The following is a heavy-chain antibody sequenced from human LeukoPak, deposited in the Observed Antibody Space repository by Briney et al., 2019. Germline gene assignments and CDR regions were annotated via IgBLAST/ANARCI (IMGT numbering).Heavy chain of an antibody. Sequence: GALRLSCAASGFTFSSYAMSWVRQAPGKGLEWVSAISGSGGSTYYADSVKGRFTISRDNSKNTLYLQMNSLRAEDTAVYYCAKDLSGKYYDSSGYSFDYWGQGTLVTVSS. CDR3: AKDLSGKYYDSSGYSFDY. J-gene: IGHJ4*02. CDR1: GFTFSSYA. V-gene: IGHV3-23*01. CDR2: ISGSGGST. D-gene: IGHD3-22*01.